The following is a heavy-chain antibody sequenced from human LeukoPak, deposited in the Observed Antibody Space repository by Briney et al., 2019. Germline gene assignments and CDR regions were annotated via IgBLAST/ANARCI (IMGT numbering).Heavy chain of an antibody. CDR3: ARGARSYDILTGYSN. CDR1: GGSISSYY. CDR2: IYTSGST. Sequence: PSETLSLTCTVSGGSISSYYWSWIRQPAGKGLEWIGRIYTSGSTNYNPSLKSRVTMSVDTSKNQFSLKLSSVTAADTAVYYCARGARSYDILTGYSNWGQGTLVTVSS. V-gene: IGHV4-4*07. J-gene: IGHJ4*02. D-gene: IGHD3-9*01.